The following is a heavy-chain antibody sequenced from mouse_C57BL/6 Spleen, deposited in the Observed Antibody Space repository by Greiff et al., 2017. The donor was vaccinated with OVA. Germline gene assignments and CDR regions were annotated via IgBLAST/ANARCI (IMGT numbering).Heavy chain of an antibody. CDR3: SYHYHDYYAMDY. D-gene: IGHD2-4*01. CDR2: LYPGSGST. Sequence: VQLQQPGAELVKPGASVKMCCKASGYTFNSSWITWVKQRPEKGLEWIGDLYPGSGSTNYNEKFKSKATLTIDTSSSTTYMQLSSLTSDVSAFYYCSYHYHDYYAMDYWGEVTSVTVSS. V-gene: IGHV1-55*01. J-gene: IGHJ4*01. CDR1: GYTFNSSW.